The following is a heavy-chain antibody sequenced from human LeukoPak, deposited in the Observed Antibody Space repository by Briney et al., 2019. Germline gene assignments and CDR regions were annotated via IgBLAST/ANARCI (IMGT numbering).Heavy chain of an antibody. Sequence: GGSLRLSCAASGFTFSTSAMNWVRQAPGKGLEWVSSISSSSSYIYYADSVKGRFTISRDNAKNSLYLQMNSLRAEDTAVYYCARDGIVGADAYYFDYWGQGTLVTVSS. V-gene: IGHV3-21*01. CDR1: GFTFSTSA. D-gene: IGHD1-26*01. J-gene: IGHJ4*02. CDR2: ISSSSSYI. CDR3: ARDGIVGADAYYFDY.